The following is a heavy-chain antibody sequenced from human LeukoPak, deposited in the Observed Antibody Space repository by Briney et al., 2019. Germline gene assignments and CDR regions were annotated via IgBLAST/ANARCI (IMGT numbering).Heavy chain of an antibody. CDR1: GFTFSSSG. V-gene: IGHV3-33*01. CDR3: ARDSSGLAGNFDY. D-gene: IGHD6-19*01. J-gene: IGHJ4*02. Sequence: PGGSLRLSCAASGFTFSSSGMHWVRQAPVKGLEWVAVIWYDGSNKYYADSVKGRFTISRDNSKNTLYLQMNSLRAEDTAVYYCARDSSGLAGNFDYWGQGTLVTVSS. CDR2: IWYDGSNK.